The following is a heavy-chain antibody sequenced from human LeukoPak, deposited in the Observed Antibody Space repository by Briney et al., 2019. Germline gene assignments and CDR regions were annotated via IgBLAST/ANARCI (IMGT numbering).Heavy chain of an antibody. CDR1: GFTLSSYE. Sequence: GGSLRLSCAASGFTLSSYEMNWVRQAPGKGLVWVSRLNADGNSITYADSVRGRFTISRDNAKNTVHLQMNSLRVEDTAIYFCAGAYSAYDPFDYWGQGILVTVSS. CDR3: AGAYSAYDPFDY. J-gene: IGHJ4*02. V-gene: IGHV3-74*01. D-gene: IGHD5-12*01. CDR2: LNADGNSI.